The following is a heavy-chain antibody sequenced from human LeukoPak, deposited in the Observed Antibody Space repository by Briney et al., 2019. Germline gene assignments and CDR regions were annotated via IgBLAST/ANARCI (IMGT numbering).Heavy chain of an antibody. CDR2: INPNSGGT. CDR1: GYTFTGYY. Sequence: ASVKVSCKASGYTFTGYYMHWVRQAPGQGLEWMGWINPNSGGTNYAQKFQGRVTMTRDTSISTAYMELSRLRSDDTAVYYCAKGIFEYSSSPTDYWGQGTLVAVSS. V-gene: IGHV1-2*02. J-gene: IGHJ4*02. CDR3: AKGIFEYSSSPTDY. D-gene: IGHD6-6*01.